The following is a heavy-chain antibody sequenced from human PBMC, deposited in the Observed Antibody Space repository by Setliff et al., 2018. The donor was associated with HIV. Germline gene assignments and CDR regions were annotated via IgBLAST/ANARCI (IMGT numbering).Heavy chain of an antibody. CDR3: ARDHKYYYDSSGLDY. V-gene: IGHV4-39*07. Sequence: ETLSLTCTVSGGSITSSTYYWDWIRQPPGKGLEWIGSIFYSGSTYYNPSVKSRVTISIDTSKNQFSLRLSSVTAADTAVYYCARDHKYYYDSSGLDYWGLGTLVTVSS. CDR1: GGSITSSTYY. CDR2: IFYSGST. D-gene: IGHD3-22*01. J-gene: IGHJ4*02.